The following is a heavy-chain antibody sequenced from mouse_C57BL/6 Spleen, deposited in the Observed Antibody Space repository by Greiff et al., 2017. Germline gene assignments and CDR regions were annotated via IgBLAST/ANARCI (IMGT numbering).Heavy chain of an antibody. Sequence: QVQLKESGPELVKPGASVKISCKASGYAFSSSWMNWVKQRPGKGLEWIGRIYPGDGDTNYNGKFKGKATLTADKSSSTAYIQLSSLKSEDSAVYFCASHYYGSSYGYFGVWGTGTTVTVSS. V-gene: IGHV1-82*01. CDR3: ASHYYGSSYGYFGV. CDR1: GYAFSSSW. CDR2: IYPGDGDT. D-gene: IGHD1-1*01. J-gene: IGHJ1*03.